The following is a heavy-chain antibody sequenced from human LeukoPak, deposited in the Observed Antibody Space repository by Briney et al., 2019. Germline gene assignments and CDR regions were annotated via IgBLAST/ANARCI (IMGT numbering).Heavy chain of an antibody. Sequence: GGSLRLSCAASGFTFSSYAMHWVRQAPGKGLEWVAVISYDGSNKYYADSVKGRFTISRDNSKNTLYLQMNSLRAEDTAVYYCAKVFSGYWGQGTLVTVSS. V-gene: IGHV3-30-3*01. CDR2: ISYDGSNK. J-gene: IGHJ4*02. CDR3: AKVFSGY. CDR1: GFTFSSYA.